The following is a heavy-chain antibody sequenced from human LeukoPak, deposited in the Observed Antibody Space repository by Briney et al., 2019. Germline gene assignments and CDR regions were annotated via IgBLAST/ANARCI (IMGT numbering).Heavy chain of an antibody. J-gene: IGHJ4*02. V-gene: IGHV1-69*04. CDR2: IIPILGIA. Sequence: SVKVSCKASGGTFSSYAISWVRQAPGQGLEWMGRIIPILGIANYAQKFQGRVTITADKSTSTAYMELSSLRSDDTAVYYCAREGVVPAASNRGDYWGQGTLVTVSS. D-gene: IGHD2-2*01. CDR3: AREGVVPAASNRGDY. CDR1: GGTFSSYA.